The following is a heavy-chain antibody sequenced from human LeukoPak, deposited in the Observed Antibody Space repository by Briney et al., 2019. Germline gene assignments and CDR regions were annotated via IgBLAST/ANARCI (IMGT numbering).Heavy chain of an antibody. J-gene: IGHJ4*02. CDR3: ARGPGTGHYFDY. D-gene: IGHD6-13*01. V-gene: IGHV3-7*01. CDR1: GFTFSNYW. Sequence: LPGGSLGLSCAASGFTFSNYWMTWVRQAPGKGLEWVAHINQDGSEEHYMDSVKARFTISRDNAKNSLSLQMNSLRAEDTAVYYCARGPGTGHYFDYWGQGTLVTVSS. CDR2: INQDGSEE.